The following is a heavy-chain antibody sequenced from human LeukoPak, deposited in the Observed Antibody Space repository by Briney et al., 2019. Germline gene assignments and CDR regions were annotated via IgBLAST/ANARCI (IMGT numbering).Heavy chain of an antibody. CDR2: INTNTGNP. V-gene: IGHV7-4-1*02. CDR3: AKETVAELEFDY. CDR1: GYNFMSYG. D-gene: IGHD6-19*01. J-gene: IGHJ4*02. Sequence: ASVKVSCKASGYNFMSYGMRWVRQAPGQGLEWMGWINTNTGNPTYAQGFTGRFVFSLDISVSTAYLQISSLKAEDTAVYYCAKETVAELEFDYWGQGTLVTVSS.